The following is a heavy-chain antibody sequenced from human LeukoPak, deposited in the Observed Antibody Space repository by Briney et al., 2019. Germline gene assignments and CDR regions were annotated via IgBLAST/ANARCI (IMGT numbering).Heavy chain of an antibody. V-gene: IGHV1-69*05. J-gene: IGHJ4*02. CDR1: GGTFSSYA. CDR3: ARDLGPDCGGDCPVDY. D-gene: IGHD2-21*02. Sequence: SVKVSCKASGGTFSSYAISWVRQAPGQGLEWMGRIIPIFHTADYAQKFQGRVTITTDQSTNTAYMELSSLRSEDTAVYYCARDLGPDCGGDCPVDYWGQGTLVTVSS. CDR2: IIPIFHTA.